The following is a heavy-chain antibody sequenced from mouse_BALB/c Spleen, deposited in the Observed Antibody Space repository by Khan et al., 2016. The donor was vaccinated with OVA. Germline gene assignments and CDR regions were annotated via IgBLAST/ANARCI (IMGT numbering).Heavy chain of an antibody. V-gene: IGHV5-12*02. CDR3: ARHGYGEGEAMDH. CDR1: GFTFRDFY. CDR2: ISNAGGNT. Sequence: EVELVESGGGLVQPGGSLKLSCATSGFTFRDFYMYWFRQTPEKRLEWVAYISNAGGNTYYPDTVKGRFTISRDNAKNILYLELSRLKSEDTAMYYCARHGYGEGEAMDHWGQGTSVTVSA. J-gene: IGHJ4*01. D-gene: IGHD2-13*01.